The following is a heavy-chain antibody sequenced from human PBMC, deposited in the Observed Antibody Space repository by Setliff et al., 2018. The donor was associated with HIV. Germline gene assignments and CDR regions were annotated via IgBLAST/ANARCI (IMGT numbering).Heavy chain of an antibody. J-gene: IGHJ5*02. D-gene: IGHD2-2*01. CDR1: GASISSNT. V-gene: IGHV4-59*01. CDR3: ARGGTSSNWFGP. CDR2: IYNSVTT. Sequence: PSETLSLTCIVSGASISSNTWSWIRQAPGKGLQWIGFIYNSVTTNYNPSLKSRVTISLDTSKNQFSLKLTSVTAADTAVYYCARGGTSSNWFGPWGQGTLGTVS.